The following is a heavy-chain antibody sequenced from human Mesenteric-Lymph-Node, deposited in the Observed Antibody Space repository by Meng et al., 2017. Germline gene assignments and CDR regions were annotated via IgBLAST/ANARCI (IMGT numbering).Heavy chain of an antibody. D-gene: IGHD4/OR15-4a*01. V-gene: IGHV4-4*02. CDR1: GVSIMRSDW. CDR2: IFHTGNA. CDR3: VRERPRANVDASMDLIDY. Sequence: TLRLPCSCLGVSIMRSDWWGWVRQTPGKGLEWIWEIFHTGNANYNPSLKSRVSMSVDNSKNQFSLNLISVTAADTAVYYCVRERPRANVDASMDLIDYWGQGTLVTVSS. J-gene: IGHJ4*02.